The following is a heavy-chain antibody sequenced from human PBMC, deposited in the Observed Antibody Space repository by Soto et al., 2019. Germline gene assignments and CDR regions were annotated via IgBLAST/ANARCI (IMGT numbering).Heavy chain of an antibody. CDR1: GFTVSSNY. Sequence: PGGSLRLSCAASGFTVSSNYMSWVRQAPGKGLEWVSVIYSGGSTYYADSVKGRFTISRDNSKNTLYLQMNSLRAEDTAVYYCARSSNSIAAAGTGFDYCGQGTLVTVSS. V-gene: IGHV3-53*01. CDR3: ARSSNSIAAAGTGFDY. J-gene: IGHJ4*02. CDR2: IYSGGST. D-gene: IGHD6-13*01.